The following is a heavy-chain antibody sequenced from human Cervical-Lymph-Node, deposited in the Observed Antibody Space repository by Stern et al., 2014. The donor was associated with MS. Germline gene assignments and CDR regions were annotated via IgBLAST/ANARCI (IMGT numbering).Heavy chain of an antibody. D-gene: IGHD3-3*02. CDR3: ARNPALWYFDL. Sequence: QVQLGQSGPGLVKPLQTLSLTCTVSGGSVSSGGYFWNWIRQHPGKGLEWIGHVYYSGSIAYNPSLKSRVTISVDTSKNQFSLRLRSVTAADTAVYYCARNPALWYFDLWGRGTLAAVSS. CDR2: VYYSGSI. J-gene: IGHJ2*01. V-gene: IGHV4-31*03. CDR1: GGSVSSGGYF.